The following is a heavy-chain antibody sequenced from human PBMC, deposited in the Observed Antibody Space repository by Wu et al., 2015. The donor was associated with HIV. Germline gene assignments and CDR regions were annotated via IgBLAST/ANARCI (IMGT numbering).Heavy chain of an antibody. Sequence: QVQLVQSGVEVKKPGASVKVSCRASGYTFTDYYMHWVRQAPGQGLEWMGWINSNNGGTSFAQKFQGRVTMTSDTSTSTVYMELSSLRSEDTAVYYCARSSASSIDPWGPGNPGHRLL. D-gene: IGHD2-2*01. J-gene: IGHJ5*02. V-gene: IGHV1-2*02. CDR2: INSNNGGT. CDR3: ARSSASSIDP. CDR1: GYTFTDYY.